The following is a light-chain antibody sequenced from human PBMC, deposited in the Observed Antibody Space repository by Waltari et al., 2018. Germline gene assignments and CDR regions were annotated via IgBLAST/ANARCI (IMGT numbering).Light chain of an antibody. CDR2: GAS. CDR1: KAISSY. CDR3: QQANSFPLT. Sequence: DIQMTQSPSSVSTSVGDRASITCRARKAISSYLAWYQQKPGKAPNLLIYGASSLQSGVPSRFSGSGSGTDFTLTISSLQPEDFATYYCQQANSFPLTFGGGTKVEIK. J-gene: IGKJ4*01. V-gene: IGKV1-12*01.